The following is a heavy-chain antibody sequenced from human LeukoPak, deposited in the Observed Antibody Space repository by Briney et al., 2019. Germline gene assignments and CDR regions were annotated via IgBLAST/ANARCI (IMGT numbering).Heavy chain of an antibody. D-gene: IGHD3-9*01. J-gene: IGHJ4*02. V-gene: IGHV3-23*01. CDR1: GFTFGDYA. Sequence: GGSLRLSCTASGFTFGDYAMSWVRQAPGKGLEWVSAISGSGGSTYYADSVKGRFTISRDNSKNTLYLQMNSLRAEDTAVYYCAKDLVGYDILTGYTPALDYWGQGTLVTVSS. CDR3: AKDLVGYDILTGYTPALDY. CDR2: ISGSGGST.